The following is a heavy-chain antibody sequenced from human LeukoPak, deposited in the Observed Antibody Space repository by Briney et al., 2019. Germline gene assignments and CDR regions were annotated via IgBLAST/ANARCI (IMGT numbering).Heavy chain of an antibody. V-gene: IGHV3-11*01. J-gene: IGHJ4*02. D-gene: IGHD5-18*01. CDR2: LSSSGSTI. Sequence: GGSLRLSCAASGFTFSDYYMTWIRQAPGKGLEWVSYLSSSGSTIYYADSVKGRFTISRDNAKNSLYPQMNSLRAEDTAVYYCARSGGYRYAYSFDYWGQGTLVTVSS. CDR1: GFTFSDYY. CDR3: ARSGGYRYAYSFDY.